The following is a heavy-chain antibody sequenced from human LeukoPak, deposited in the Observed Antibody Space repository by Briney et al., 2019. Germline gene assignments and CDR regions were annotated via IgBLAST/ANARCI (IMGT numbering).Heavy chain of an antibody. CDR2: INTDGSST. D-gene: IGHD2-2*01. CDR3: ARGGDIVVVPAALDY. J-gene: IGHJ4*02. CDR1: GFIFRHYT. Sequence: GGSLRLPCAASGFIFRHYTMTWVRQAPGKGLVWVSRINTDGSSTSYADSVKGRFTISRDNAKNTLYLQMNSLRAEDTAVYYCARGGDIVVVPAALDYWGQGTLVTVSS. V-gene: IGHV3-74*01.